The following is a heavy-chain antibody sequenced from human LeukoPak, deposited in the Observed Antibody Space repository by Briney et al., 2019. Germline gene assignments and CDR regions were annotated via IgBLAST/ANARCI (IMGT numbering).Heavy chain of an antibody. Sequence: PSETLSLTCTVSGGSISGYYWSWIRQPAGKGLEWIGRIYTSGNTNYNPSLKSRVTMSVDTSKNQSSLRLSSVTAADTAVFYCARDFRRDGYNYIHWHFDLWGRGTLVTVSS. D-gene: IGHD5-24*01. V-gene: IGHV4-4*07. CDR2: IYTSGNT. CDR3: ARDFRRDGYNYIHWHFDL. J-gene: IGHJ2*01. CDR1: GGSISGYY.